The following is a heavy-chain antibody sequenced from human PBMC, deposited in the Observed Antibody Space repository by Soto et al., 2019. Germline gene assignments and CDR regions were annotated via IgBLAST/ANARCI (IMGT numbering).Heavy chain of an antibody. V-gene: IGHV4-34*01. CDR2: INHSGST. Sequence: QVQLQQWGAGLLKPSETLSLTCAVYGGSFSGYYWSWIRQPPGKGLEWIGEINHSGSTNYNPSLKSRVTISVDTSKNQFSLKLSSVTAADTAVYYCAKGEWPSTMVRGVWAAAAQKNWFDPWGQGTLVTVSS. CDR3: AKGEWPSTMVRGVWAAAAQKNWFDP. CDR1: GGSFSGYY. J-gene: IGHJ5*02. D-gene: IGHD3-10*01.